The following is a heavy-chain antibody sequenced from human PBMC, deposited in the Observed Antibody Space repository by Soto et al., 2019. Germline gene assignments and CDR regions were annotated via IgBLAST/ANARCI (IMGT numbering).Heavy chain of an antibody. D-gene: IGHD3-10*01. CDR2: VTNTGGDK. Sequence: GGSXRLSCASSGFTFSNNAMSWVRQAPGKGLELVSIVTNTGGDKLYADSVKGRFIISRDNSKNTLYLQMNSLRAEDSAIYYCARASGESYPGSRVFVSWGQGTRVTVSS. CDR3: ARASGESYPGSRVFVS. CDR1: GFTFSNNA. V-gene: IGHV3-23*01. J-gene: IGHJ4*02.